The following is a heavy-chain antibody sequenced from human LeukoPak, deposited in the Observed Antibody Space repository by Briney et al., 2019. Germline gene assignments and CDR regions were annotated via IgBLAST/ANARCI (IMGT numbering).Heavy chain of an antibody. Sequence: SETLSLTCIVSGGSISGYYWSWIRQPAGKGLEWIGHMDTSGHTNYNSSLMSRVTMSVDTSKNQFSLRLTSVTAADTAVYSCARHWSHSVAQFGRSFWFDPWGQVTLVTVSS. D-gene: IGHD2-15*01. J-gene: IGHJ5*02. V-gene: IGHV4-4*07. CDR1: GGSISGYY. CDR2: MDTSGHT. CDR3: ARHWSHSVAQFGRSFWFDP.